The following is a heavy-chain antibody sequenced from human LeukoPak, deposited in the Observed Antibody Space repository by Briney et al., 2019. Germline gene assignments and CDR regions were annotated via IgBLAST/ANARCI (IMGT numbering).Heavy chain of an antibody. V-gene: IGHV3-23*01. CDR2: ITSRGEST. CDR3: ARDRPNYYGSDGHYYRRDGDY. J-gene: IGHJ4*02. CDR1: GFTFSIYA. D-gene: IGHD3-22*01. Sequence: GGSLRLSCAASGFTFSIYAMSWVRQAPGKGLQWVSSITSRGESTWYVDSVKGRFTITRDNSENTLYLEMHSLRAEDTAVYYCARDRPNYYGSDGHYYRRDGDYWGRGTLVSVSS.